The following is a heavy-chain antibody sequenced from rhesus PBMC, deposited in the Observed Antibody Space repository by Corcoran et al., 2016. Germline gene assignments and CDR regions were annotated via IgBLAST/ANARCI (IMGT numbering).Heavy chain of an antibody. V-gene: IGHV4-160*01. Sequence: QVQLQESGPGLVKPSETLSLTCSVSCGSISSNYWSWIRLAPGKGLEWLGRINGSGGSTDYNPSLKSRVTISTDTSKNQFSLKLSSVTAADTAVYYCARDNTVTLFDYWGQGVLVTVSS. CDR2: INGSGGST. CDR3: ARDNTVTLFDY. D-gene: IGHD4-23*01. J-gene: IGHJ4*01. CDR1: CGSISSNY.